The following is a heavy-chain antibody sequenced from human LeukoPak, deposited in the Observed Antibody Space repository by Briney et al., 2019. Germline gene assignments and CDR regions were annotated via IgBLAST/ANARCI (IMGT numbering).Heavy chain of an antibody. CDR2: ISGSGGST. J-gene: IGHJ4*02. D-gene: IGHD6-13*01. V-gene: IGHV3-23*01. CDR1: GFTFSSYG. Sequence: GRSLRLSCAASGFTFSSYGMHWVRQAPGKGLEWVSAISGSGGSTYYADSVKGRFTISRDNSKNTLYVQMNSLRAEGTAVYYCAKIITAAGINYWGQGTLVTVSS. CDR3: AKIITAAGINY.